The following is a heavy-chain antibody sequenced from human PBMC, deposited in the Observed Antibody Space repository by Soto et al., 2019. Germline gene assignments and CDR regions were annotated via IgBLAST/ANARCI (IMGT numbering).Heavy chain of an antibody. CDR3: AKGGILDYYYYYMDV. J-gene: IGHJ6*03. CDR2: ISGSGGST. D-gene: IGHD5-18*01. Sequence: GGSLRLSCAASGFTFSSYAMSWVRQAPGKGLEWVSGISGSGGSTYYADSVKGRFTISRDNSKNTLYLQMNSLRAEDTAVYYCAKGGILDYYYYYMDVWGKGTTVTVSS. CDR1: GFTFSSYA. V-gene: IGHV3-23*01.